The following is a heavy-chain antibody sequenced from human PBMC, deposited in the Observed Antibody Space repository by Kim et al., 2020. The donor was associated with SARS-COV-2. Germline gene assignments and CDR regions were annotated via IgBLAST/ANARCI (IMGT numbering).Heavy chain of an antibody. J-gene: IGHJ5*02. CDR1: GFTFSSYD. V-gene: IGHV3-13*05. Sequence: GGSLRLSCAASGFTFSSYDMHWVRQATGKGLEWVSAIGTAGDPYYPGSVKGRFTISRENAKNSLYLQMNSLRAGDTAVYYCARGYYDILTGSWWFDPWGQGTLVTVSS. CDR2: IGTAGDP. D-gene: IGHD3-9*01. CDR3: ARGYYDILTGSWWFDP.